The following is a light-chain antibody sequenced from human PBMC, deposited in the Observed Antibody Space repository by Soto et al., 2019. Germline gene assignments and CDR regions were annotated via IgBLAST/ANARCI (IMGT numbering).Light chain of an antibody. CDR1: QSVRNK. Sequence: EIVMTQSPATLSVFPGGRATLSCLASQSVRNKLAWYQQKPGQAPRLLIYDASTRATGIPARFSGSGFGTEFTLTINSLQSEDSAVYYCQQHNQWPITFGQGTRLEIK. V-gene: IGKV3D-15*01. J-gene: IGKJ5*01. CDR2: DAS. CDR3: QQHNQWPIT.